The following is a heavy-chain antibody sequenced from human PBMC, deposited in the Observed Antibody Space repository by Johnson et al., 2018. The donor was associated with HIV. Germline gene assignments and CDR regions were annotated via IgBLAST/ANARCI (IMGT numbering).Heavy chain of an antibody. Sequence: VQLVESGGGVVQPGRSLRLSCAASGFTFSSYAMNWVRQAPGEGLVWVARISGDGYRTAYADSVRGRFTISRDNAKNTLYLQMNGLRDEDTGVYSCARAQLLEDDAFDIWGRGTMVTVSS. CDR2: ISGDGYRT. V-gene: IGHV3-74*02. CDR1: GFTFSSYA. D-gene: IGHD3-10*01. CDR3: ARAQLLEDDAFDI. J-gene: IGHJ3*02.